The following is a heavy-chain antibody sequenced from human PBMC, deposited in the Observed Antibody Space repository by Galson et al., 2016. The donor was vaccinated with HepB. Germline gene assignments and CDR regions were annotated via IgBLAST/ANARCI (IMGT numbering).Heavy chain of an antibody. CDR1: GFTFSDYY. D-gene: IGHD2-2*01. J-gene: IGHJ4*02. Sequence: SLRLSCAASGFTFSDYYMSWIRQAPGKGLEWVSYISSSGGTIHYADSVKGRFTISRDNAKNSVYLQVNSLRAEDTAVYYCAKEGYETPAFDYWGQGTLVTVSS. CDR3: AKEGYETPAFDY. CDR2: ISSSGGTI. V-gene: IGHV3-11*01.